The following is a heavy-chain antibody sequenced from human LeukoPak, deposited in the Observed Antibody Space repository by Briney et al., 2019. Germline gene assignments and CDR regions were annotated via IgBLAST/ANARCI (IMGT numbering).Heavy chain of an antibody. CDR3: AQGGSEIYYFYHGMDV. CDR2: ISYDGSNK. J-gene: IGHJ6*02. Sequence: GGSLRLSCAASGFSLNSYAIHWVRQAPGKGLEWVTAISYDGSNKHYADPVRGRFTISRDNSKNTLYLQMNSLRSDDTAVYYCAQGGSEIYYFYHGMDVWGRGTTVTVSS. D-gene: IGHD3-10*01. V-gene: IGHV3-30*03. CDR1: GFSLNSYA.